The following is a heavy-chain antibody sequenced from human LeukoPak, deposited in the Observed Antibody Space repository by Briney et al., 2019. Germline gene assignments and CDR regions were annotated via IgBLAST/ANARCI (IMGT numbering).Heavy chain of an antibody. J-gene: IGHJ4*02. V-gene: IGHV1-2*06. CDR1: GYTFTGYH. D-gene: IGHD2-2*01. Sequence: GASVKVSCKASGYTFTGYHMHWVRQAPGQGLEWMGRINPNSGDTNYAQKFQGRVAMTRDTSISTAFMGLTRLRSDDTAVYYCARDYCSSTSCLFDYWGQGTLVTVSS. CDR2: INPNSGDT. CDR3: ARDYCSSTSCLFDY.